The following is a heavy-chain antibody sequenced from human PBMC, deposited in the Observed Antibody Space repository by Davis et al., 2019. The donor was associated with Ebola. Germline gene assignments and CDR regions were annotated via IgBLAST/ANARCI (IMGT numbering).Heavy chain of an antibody. V-gene: IGHV1-3*01. CDR3: ARLERGY. CDR1: GYTFTSYA. J-gene: IGHJ4*02. D-gene: IGHD3-10*01. Sequence: AASVKVSCKASGYTFTSYAMHWVRQAPGQRLEWMGWINAAKGNTKYSQKFQGRVTITRDTSASTAYMELSSLRSEDTAVYYCARLERGYWGQGTLVTVSS. CDR2: INAAKGNT.